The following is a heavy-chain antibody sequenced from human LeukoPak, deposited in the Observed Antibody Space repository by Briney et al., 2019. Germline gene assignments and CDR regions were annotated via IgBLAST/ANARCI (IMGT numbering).Heavy chain of an antibody. J-gene: IGHJ6*03. CDR1: GGSICSGDYY. Sequence: PSETLSLTCTVSGGSICSGDYYWSWIRQPPGKGLEWIGYIYYSGSTYYNPSLKSRVTISVDTSKNQFSLKLSSVTAADTAVYYCARDTPGGYDILTGSYYYYYMDVWGKGTTVTVSS. D-gene: IGHD3-9*01. CDR3: ARDTPGGYDILTGSYYYYYMDV. V-gene: IGHV4-30-4*08. CDR2: IYYSGST.